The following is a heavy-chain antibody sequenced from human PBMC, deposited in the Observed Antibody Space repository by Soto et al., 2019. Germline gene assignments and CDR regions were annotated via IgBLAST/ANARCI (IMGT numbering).Heavy chain of an antibody. V-gene: IGHV3-33*01. D-gene: IGHD3-10*01. CDR2: IWHDGSNK. CDR3: ARARGSYPRENWLDP. J-gene: IGHJ5*02. CDR1: GVTFTSHG. Sequence: GGSLRLSCEASGVTFTSHGFHWVRQAPGKGLEWVAVIWHDGSNKYYGDSVKGRFTMSRDNSKNTVYLQMDSLSAEDTAMYYCARARGSYPRENWLDPWGQGTLVTVSS.